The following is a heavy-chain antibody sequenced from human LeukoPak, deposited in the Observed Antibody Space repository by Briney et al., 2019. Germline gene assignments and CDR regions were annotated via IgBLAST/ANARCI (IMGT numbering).Heavy chain of an antibody. J-gene: IGHJ6*03. CDR2: INTDGSNI. V-gene: IGHV3-74*01. Sequence: GGSLRLSRAASGFTFSSYWMHWVRQVPGKGLVWVSHINTDGSNIGYADSVKGRFTISRDNAKNTLYLQMNSLRAEDTAVYYCARGALYYYYYMDVWGKGTTVTVSS. CDR1: GFTFSSYW. CDR3: ARGALYYYYYMDV.